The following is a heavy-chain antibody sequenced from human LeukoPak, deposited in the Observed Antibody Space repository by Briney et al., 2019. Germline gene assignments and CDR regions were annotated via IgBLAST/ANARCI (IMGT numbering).Heavy chain of an antibody. CDR2: IDSRSNNI. Sequence: AGGSLRLSCAASGFTFSTYSMNWVRQAPGKGLEWVSYIDSRSNNIYYADFVKGRFTVSRDNAKSSLYLQMNSLRDDDTAMYYCARGLWESGSDWGGWGQGTLVTVSS. CDR1: GFTFSTYS. V-gene: IGHV3-48*02. D-gene: IGHD5-12*01. J-gene: IGHJ4*02. CDR3: ARGLWESGSDWGG.